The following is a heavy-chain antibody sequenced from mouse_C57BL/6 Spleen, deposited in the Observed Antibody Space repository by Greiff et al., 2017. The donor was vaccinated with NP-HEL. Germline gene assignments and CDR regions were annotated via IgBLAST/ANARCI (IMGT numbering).Heavy chain of an antibody. V-gene: IGHV5-4*01. J-gene: IGHJ2*01. CDR1: GFTFSSYA. Sequence: EVKLLESGGGLVKPGGSLKLSCAASGFTFSSYAMSWVRQTPEKRLEWVATISDGGSYTYYPDNVKGRFTISRDNAKNNLYLQMSHLKSEDTAMYYCARDQVITTVVATSYFDYWGQGTTLTVSS. D-gene: IGHD1-1*01. CDR2: ISDGGSYT. CDR3: ARDQVITTVVATSYFDY.